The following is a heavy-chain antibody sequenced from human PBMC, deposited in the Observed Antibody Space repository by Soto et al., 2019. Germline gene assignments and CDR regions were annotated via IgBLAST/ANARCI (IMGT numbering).Heavy chain of an antibody. J-gene: IGHJ4*01. CDR3: AKDIAPRVHYYLDY. CDR1: GFTFDDYA. CDR2: ISWNSGSI. Sequence: EVQLVESGGGLVQPGRSLRLSCAASGFTFDDYAMHWVRQAPGKGLEWVSGISWNSGSIGYADSVKGRFTISRDNAKNSLYLQMNSLRAEDTALYYCAKDIAPRVHYYLDYWGHGTLVTVSS. V-gene: IGHV3-9*01.